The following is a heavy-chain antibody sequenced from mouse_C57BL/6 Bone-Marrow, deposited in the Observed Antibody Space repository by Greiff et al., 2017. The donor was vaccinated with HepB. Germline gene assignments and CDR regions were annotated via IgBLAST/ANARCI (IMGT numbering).Heavy chain of an antibody. V-gene: IGHV1-77*01. CDR3: ARRDGSSYEGYAMDY. J-gene: IGHJ4*01. Sequence: VQVVESGAELVKPGASVKISCKASGYTFTDYYINWVKQRPGQGLEWIGKIGPGSGSTYYNEKFKGKATLTADKSSRTAYMPLSSLTSEDSAVYFCARRDGSSYEGYAMDYWGQGTSVTVSS. CDR2: IGPGSGST. CDR1: GYTFTDYY. D-gene: IGHD1-1*01.